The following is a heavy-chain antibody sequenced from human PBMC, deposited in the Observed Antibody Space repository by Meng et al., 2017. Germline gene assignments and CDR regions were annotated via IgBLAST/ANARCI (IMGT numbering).Heavy chain of an antibody. V-gene: IGHV1-2*06. CDR2: INPNSGGT. CDR1: GYTLTGYY. Sequence: GPSVKVHCKASGYTLTGYYMHWVRQAPGQGLEWMGRINPNSGGTNYAQKFQGRVTMTRDTSISTAYMELSRLRSDDTAVYYCARFGGIVATISAFDYWGQGTLVTVSS. D-gene: IGHD5-12*01. J-gene: IGHJ4*02. CDR3: ARFGGIVATISAFDY.